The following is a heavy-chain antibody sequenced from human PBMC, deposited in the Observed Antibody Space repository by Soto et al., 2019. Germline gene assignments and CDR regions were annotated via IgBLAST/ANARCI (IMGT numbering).Heavy chain of an antibody. CDR1: GYTFTSYG. CDR3: ARVTEVGCPQYYYYYIDF. CDR2: ISAYNGNT. Sequence: QVQLVQSGAEVKKPGASVKVSCKASGYTFTSYGISWVRQAPGQGVEWMGWISAYNGNTNYAQKLQGQFTITTDTPTTPSYIELRSLCSDDTAVYYCARVTEVGCPQYYYYYIDFWGKGTTVTVSS. V-gene: IGHV1-18*01. J-gene: IGHJ6*03. D-gene: IGHD3-10*01.